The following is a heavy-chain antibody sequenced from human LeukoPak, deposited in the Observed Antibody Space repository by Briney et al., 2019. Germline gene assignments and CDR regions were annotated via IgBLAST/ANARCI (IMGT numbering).Heavy chain of an antibody. J-gene: IGHJ5*02. CDR1: GGSISSYY. D-gene: IGHD6-13*01. V-gene: IGHV4-59*01. Sequence: PSETLSLTCTVSGGSISSYYWSWLRQPPGKGLEWIGDIYYSGSTNYNTSLKSRVTISVDTSKYQFSLKLSSVTAADTAVYYCARDDVAAVFDPWGQGTLVTVSS. CDR2: IYYSGST. CDR3: ARDDVAAVFDP.